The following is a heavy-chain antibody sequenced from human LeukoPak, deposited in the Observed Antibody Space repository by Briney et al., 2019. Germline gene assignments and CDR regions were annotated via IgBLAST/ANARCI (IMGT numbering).Heavy chain of an antibody. CDR1: GGSFSGYY. CDR3: ARDYSSSWYHYYYYYMDV. J-gene: IGHJ6*03. D-gene: IGHD6-13*01. CDR2: INHSGST. V-gene: IGHV4-34*01. Sequence: SETLSLTCAVYGGSFSGYYWSWIRQPPGKGLEWIGEINHSGSTNYNPSLKSRVTISVDTSKNQFSLKLSSVTAADTAVYYCARDYSSSWYHYYYYYMDVWGKGTTVTVSS.